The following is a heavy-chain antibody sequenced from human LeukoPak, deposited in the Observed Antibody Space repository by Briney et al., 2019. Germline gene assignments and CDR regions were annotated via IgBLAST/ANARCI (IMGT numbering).Heavy chain of an antibody. Sequence: PPETLSLTCTVSGGSISSSTYYWGWIRQPPGEGLEWIGTVYYTGSTYYNPSLRSRVTISVDTSKNQFSLKLSSVTAADTAVFYCARVWYGSATLGWFDPWGQGTLVTVSS. D-gene: IGHD3-10*01. CDR1: GGSISSSTYY. CDR3: ARVWYGSATLGWFDP. V-gene: IGHV4-39*01. CDR2: VYYTGST. J-gene: IGHJ5*02.